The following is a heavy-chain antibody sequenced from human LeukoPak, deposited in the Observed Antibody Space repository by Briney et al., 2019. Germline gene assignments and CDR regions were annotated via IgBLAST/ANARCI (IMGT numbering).Heavy chain of an antibody. CDR2: INPNSGGT. J-gene: IGHJ4*02. CDR3: ARAGYSSGWYVFDY. D-gene: IGHD6-19*01. Sequence: ASVKVSCKASGYTFTGYYMHWVRQAPGQGLVWMGWINPNSGGTNYAQKFQGWVTMTRDTSISTAYMELSRLRSDDTAVYYCARAGYSSGWYVFDYWGQGTLVTVSS. CDR1: GYTFTGYY. V-gene: IGHV1-2*04.